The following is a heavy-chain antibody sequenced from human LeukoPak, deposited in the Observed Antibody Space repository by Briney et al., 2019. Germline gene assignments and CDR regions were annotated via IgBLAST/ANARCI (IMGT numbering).Heavy chain of an antibody. D-gene: IGHD3-9*01. CDR1: GFTVTGSY. J-gene: IGHJ4*02. CDR3: ARGSFHWLLG. Sequence: GGSLRLSCAASGFTVTGSYINWVRQAPGKGLEWVSYISSSGSTIYYADSVKGRFTISRDNAKNSLYLQMNSLRAEDTAVYYCARGSFHWLLGWGQGALVTVSS. V-gene: IGHV3-11*01. CDR2: ISSSGSTI.